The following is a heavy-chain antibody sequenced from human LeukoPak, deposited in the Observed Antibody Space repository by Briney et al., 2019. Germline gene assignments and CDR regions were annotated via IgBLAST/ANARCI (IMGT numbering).Heavy chain of an antibody. V-gene: IGHV4-39*01. Sequence: SETLSLTCTVSGGSISSSSYYWGWIRQPPGKGLEWIGSIYYSGSTYYIPSLKSRVTISVDTSKNQFSLKLRSVTAADTAVYYCAGTIFGVLIYNWFDPWGQGTLVTVSS. CDR3: AGTIFGVLIYNWFDP. CDR1: GGSISSSSYY. CDR2: IYYSGST. D-gene: IGHD3-3*01. J-gene: IGHJ5*02.